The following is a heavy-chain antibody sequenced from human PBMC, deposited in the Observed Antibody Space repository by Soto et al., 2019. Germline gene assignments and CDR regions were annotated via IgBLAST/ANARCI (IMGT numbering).Heavy chain of an antibody. CDR3: ARLENSLYYFDC. D-gene: IGHD1-1*01. CDR1: GFSLSNPRKG. J-gene: IGHJ4*02. V-gene: IGHV2-26*01. Sequence: QVTLKESGPVLVKPTETLTLTCTVSGFSLSNPRKGVSWIRQPSGKAVEWLANIFSNDVRSYSTSLKSRLTISKDTPKSQVALTMTAMDPVDTATYFCARLENSLYYFDCRGQGTLVTVSS. CDR2: IFSNDVR.